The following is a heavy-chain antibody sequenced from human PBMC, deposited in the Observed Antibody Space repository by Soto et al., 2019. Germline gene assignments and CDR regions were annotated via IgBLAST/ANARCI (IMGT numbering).Heavy chain of an antibody. CDR1: DDSINSDKYY. CDR2: IYYRGNA. V-gene: IGHV4-39*01. CDR3: ARLEGLATISYYFDF. J-gene: IGHJ4*02. Sequence: QLQLQESGPGLVKPSETLSLTCSVSDDSINSDKYYWGWLRQPPGKGLEWIGSIYYRGNAYYNPSLQTRVTISLDKSKSQFSLKLNSVPAADSAVYFCARLEGLATISYYFDFWGPGALVTVSS. D-gene: IGHD3-9*01.